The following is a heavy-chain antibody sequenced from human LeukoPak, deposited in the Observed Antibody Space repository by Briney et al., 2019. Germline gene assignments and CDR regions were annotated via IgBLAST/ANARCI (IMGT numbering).Heavy chain of an antibody. V-gene: IGHV1-18*01. CDR1: SYTFTSYG. CDR3: ARDARGYSYGYYYYYYMDV. J-gene: IGHJ6*03. Sequence: ASVKVSCKASSYTFTSYGISWVRQAPGQGLEWMGWISAYNGNTNYAQKLQGRVTMTTDTSTSTAYMELRSLRSDDTAVYYCARDARGYSYGYYYYYYMDVWGKGTTVTVSS. D-gene: IGHD5-18*01. CDR2: ISAYNGNT.